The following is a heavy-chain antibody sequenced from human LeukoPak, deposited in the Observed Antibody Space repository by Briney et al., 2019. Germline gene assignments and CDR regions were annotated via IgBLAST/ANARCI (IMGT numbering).Heavy chain of an antibody. Sequence: SETLSLTCAVYGGSFSGNYWSWIRQPPGKGLEWIGEINHSGSTTYNPSLKSRVTILVDTSKNQFSLKLSSVTAADTAVYYCARARYYYDSSGYYSDAFDIWGQGTMVTVSS. J-gene: IGHJ3*02. D-gene: IGHD3-22*01. CDR3: ARARYYYDSSGYYSDAFDI. CDR1: GGSFSGNY. V-gene: IGHV4-34*01. CDR2: INHSGST.